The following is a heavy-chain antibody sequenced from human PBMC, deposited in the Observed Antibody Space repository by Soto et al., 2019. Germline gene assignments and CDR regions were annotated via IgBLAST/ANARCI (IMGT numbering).Heavy chain of an antibody. D-gene: IGHD3-10*01. Sequence: SGTLSLTCTVSGGSISIYYWSWIRQPPGKGLEWIGYIYYSGSTNYNPSLKSRVTISVDTSKNQFSLKLSSVTAADTAVYYCARGGLWFGELFNWFDPWGQGTLVTVSS. CDR1: GGSISIYY. V-gene: IGHV4-59*01. CDR3: ARGGLWFGELFNWFDP. J-gene: IGHJ5*02. CDR2: IYYSGST.